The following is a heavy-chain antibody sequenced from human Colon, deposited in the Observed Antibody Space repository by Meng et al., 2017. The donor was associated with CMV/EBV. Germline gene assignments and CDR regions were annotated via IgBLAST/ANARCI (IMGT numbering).Heavy chain of an antibody. D-gene: IGHD3-16*01. CDR3: ASHSSYVWGSHH. CDR2: MDPTTGRT. CDR1: GYSFTGYY. V-gene: IGHV1-2*02. J-gene: IGHJ1*01. Sequence: QGQLGQSGAEVRMPGASVKVSCKASGYSFTGYYIHWVRQAPGQGLEWMGWMDPTTGRTDYAQKLQGTVTMTRDTSISTAYLELSRLTSDDTAVYYCASHSSYVWGSHHWGQGTLVTVSS.